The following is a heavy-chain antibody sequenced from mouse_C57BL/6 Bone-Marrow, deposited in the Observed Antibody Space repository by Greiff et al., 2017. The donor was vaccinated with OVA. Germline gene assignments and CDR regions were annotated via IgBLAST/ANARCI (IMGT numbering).Heavy chain of an antibody. V-gene: IGHV3-8*01. J-gene: IGHJ4*01. CDR1: GYSITSDY. Sequence: EVQRVESGPGLAKPSQTLSLTCSVTGYSITSDYWNWIRKFPGNKLEYMGYISYSGSTYYNPSLKSRISITRDTSKNQYYLQLNSVTTEDTATYYCARSGDYYGSSYVAMDYWGQGTSVTVSS. CDR2: ISYSGST. D-gene: IGHD1-1*01. CDR3: ARSGDYYGSSYVAMDY.